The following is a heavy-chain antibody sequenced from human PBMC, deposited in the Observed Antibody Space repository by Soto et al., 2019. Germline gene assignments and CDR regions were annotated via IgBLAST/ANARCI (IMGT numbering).Heavy chain of an antibody. V-gene: IGHV4-4*07. J-gene: IGHJ4*02. CDR2: IYTSGST. D-gene: IGHD3-22*01. CDR1: GGSISSYY. Sequence: PSETLSLTCTVSGGSISSYYWSWIRPPAGKGLEWIGRIYTSGSTNYNPSLKSRVTMSVDSPKNQFSLKLSSVAAADTAVYYCARAQYYYDSNGYYWGGYFDYWGQGTLVTVSS. CDR3: ARAQYYYDSNGYYWGGYFDY.